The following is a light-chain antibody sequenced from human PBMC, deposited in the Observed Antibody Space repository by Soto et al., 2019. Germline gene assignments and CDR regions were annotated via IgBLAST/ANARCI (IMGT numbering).Light chain of an antibody. CDR2: DNT. V-gene: IGLV1-51*01. CDR3: GTWDSSLSAVV. Sequence: QSALTQPPSVSAAPGQTVTISCSGSISNIGNNFVSWHRQFPGTAPKLLIYDNTERPSGIPDRFSASKSGTSATLGITGLQTGDEADYYCGTWDSSLSAVVFGGGTKLTVL. CDR1: ISNIGNNF. J-gene: IGLJ2*01.